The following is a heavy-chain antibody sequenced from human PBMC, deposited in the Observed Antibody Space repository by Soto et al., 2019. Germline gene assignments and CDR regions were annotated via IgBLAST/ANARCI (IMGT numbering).Heavy chain of an antibody. V-gene: IGHV1-69*13. CDR2: IIPIFGTA. CDR3: AREVGGSYDILTGYYRDYYGMDV. CDR1: GGTFSSYA. D-gene: IGHD3-9*01. J-gene: IGHJ6*02. Sequence: GASVKVSCKASGGTFSSYAISWVRQAPGQGLEWMGGIIPIFGTANYAQKFQGRVTITADESTSTAYMELSSLRSEDTAVYYCAREVGGSYDILTGYYRDYYGMDVWGQGTTVTVSS.